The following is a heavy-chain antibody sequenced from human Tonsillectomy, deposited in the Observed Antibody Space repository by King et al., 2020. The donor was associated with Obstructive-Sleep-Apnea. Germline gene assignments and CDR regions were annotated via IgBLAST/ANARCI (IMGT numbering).Heavy chain of an antibody. CDR3: VPGPYYYGSGSQGYFDY. V-gene: IGHV3-64D*09. Sequence: VQLVESGGGLVQPGGSLRLSCSASGVTFSSYAMNWVRQAPGEGLEYVSSISSNGGSIYYADSVKGRFTISRDNSKNTLYLQMSRLRAEDTAVYYGVPGPYYYGSGSQGYFDYWGQGTLVTVSS. CDR2: ISSNGGSI. CDR1: GVTFSSYA. D-gene: IGHD3-10*01. J-gene: IGHJ4*02.